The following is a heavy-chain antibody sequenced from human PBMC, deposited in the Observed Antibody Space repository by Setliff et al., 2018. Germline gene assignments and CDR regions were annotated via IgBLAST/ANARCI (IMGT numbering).Heavy chain of an antibody. Sequence: GGSLRLSCVASGFTFSNYAMAWVRQAPGKGLEWVSAISGSGDSTYYADSVKGRFTISRDNSKNTLYLQMNSLRAEDTAVYYCAKDQHYYGSGSYYTYDYWGQGTLVTVSS. J-gene: IGHJ4*02. D-gene: IGHD3-10*01. CDR1: GFTFSNYA. V-gene: IGHV3-23*01. CDR3: AKDQHYYGSGSYYTYDY. CDR2: ISGSGDST.